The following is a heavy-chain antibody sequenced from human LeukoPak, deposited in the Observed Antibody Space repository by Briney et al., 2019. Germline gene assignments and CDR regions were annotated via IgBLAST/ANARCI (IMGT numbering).Heavy chain of an antibody. D-gene: IGHD3-9*01. CDR3: ARDYLTGYSSYYYYYGMDV. CDR2: IYYSGST. V-gene: IGHV4-59*01. Sequence: KPSETLSLTCTVSGGSISSYYWSWIRQPPGKGLEWIGYIYYSGSTNYSPSLKSRVTISLDTSKKQFSLKLNSVTAADTAVYFCARDYLTGYSSYYYYYGMDVWGQGTTVIVSS. CDR1: GGSISSYY. J-gene: IGHJ6*02.